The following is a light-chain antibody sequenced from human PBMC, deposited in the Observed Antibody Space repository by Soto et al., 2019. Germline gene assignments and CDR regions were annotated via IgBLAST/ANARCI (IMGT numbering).Light chain of an antibody. CDR3: QQYNTYFSLT. V-gene: IGKV1-5*03. J-gene: IGKJ4*01. Sequence: QMTQSPAALSASVLDRFTIACRASQTISSWVAWYQQKPGKAPRLLIYKTSSLESGVPSRFSGSGSGTEITLTISGLQPDDFASYYCQQYNTYFSLTFGGGTKVDIK. CDR2: KTS. CDR1: QTISSW.